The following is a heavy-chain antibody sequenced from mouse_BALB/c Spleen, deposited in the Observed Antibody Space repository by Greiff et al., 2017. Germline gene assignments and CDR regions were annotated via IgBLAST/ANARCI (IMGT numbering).Heavy chain of an antibody. Sequence: LQQPGSELVRPGASVKLSCKASGYTFTSYWMHWVKQRPGQGLEWIGNIYPGSGSTNYDEKFTSKATLTVDTSSSTAYMQLSSLTSEDSAVYYCTREEITTVVATDYFDYWGQGTTLTVSS. CDR2: IYPGSGST. CDR1: GYTFTSYW. J-gene: IGHJ2*01. CDR3: TREEITTVVATDYFDY. D-gene: IGHD1-1*01. V-gene: IGHV1S22*01.